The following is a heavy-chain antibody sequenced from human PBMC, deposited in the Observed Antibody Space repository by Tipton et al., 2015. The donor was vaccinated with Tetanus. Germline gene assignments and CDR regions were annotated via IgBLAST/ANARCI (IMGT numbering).Heavy chain of an antibody. J-gene: IGHJ6*02. CDR3: VRGRTRVRGVSPTGFFGMGV. D-gene: IGHD3-10*01. Sequence: QVQLVQSGAEVKKPGASVKVSCKASGYTFSSYDTNWVRQATGQGPEWMGWMNPNSGNTAYAQKFQGRVTMTSNTSISTAYMELSSLRSEDTAVYYCVRGRTRVRGVSPTGFFGMGVWGQGTTVTVSS. CDR2: MNPNSGNT. V-gene: IGHV1-8*01. CDR1: GYTFSSYD.